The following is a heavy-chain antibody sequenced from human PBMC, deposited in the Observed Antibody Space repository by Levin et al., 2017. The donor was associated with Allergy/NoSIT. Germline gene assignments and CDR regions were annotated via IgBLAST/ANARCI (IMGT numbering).Heavy chain of an antibody. CDR1: GGSISSSSYY. CDR3: ARHATDYYDYIWGSYRPLHVDY. Sequence: PSETLSLTCTVSGGSISSSSYYWGWIRQPPGKGLEWIGSIYYSGSTYYNPSLKSRVTISVDTSKNQFSLKLSSVTAADTAVYYCARHATDYYDYIWGSYRPLHVDYWGQGTLVTVSS. CDR2: IYYSGST. J-gene: IGHJ4*02. V-gene: IGHV4-39*01. D-gene: IGHD3-16*02.